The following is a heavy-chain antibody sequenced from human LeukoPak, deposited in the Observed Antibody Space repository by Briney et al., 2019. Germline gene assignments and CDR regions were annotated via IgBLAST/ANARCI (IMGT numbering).Heavy chain of an antibody. CDR3: ARDRTYYYDSSGYADAFDI. CDR1: GGSISSGDYY. D-gene: IGHD3-22*01. V-gene: IGHV4-30-4*08. Sequence: SETLSLTCTVSGGSISSGDYYWSWIRQPPGKGLEWIGYIYYSGSTYYNPSLKSRVNRSVDTSKNQFSLKLSSVTAADTAVYYCARDRTYYYDSSGYADAFDIWGQGTMVTVSS. CDR2: IYYSGST. J-gene: IGHJ3*02.